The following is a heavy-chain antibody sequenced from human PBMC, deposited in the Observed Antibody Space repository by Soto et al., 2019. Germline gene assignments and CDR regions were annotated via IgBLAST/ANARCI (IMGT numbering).Heavy chain of an antibody. V-gene: IGHV3-30-3*01. CDR2: ILSDGSNK. Sequence: QVQLVESGCAVVQPGRSLRRSFAVAGFTLSSHAMHWVRQAPGKGLEWVALILSDGSNKYYADSVKGRFTTSRDNSKNRLYLQMNSLSVEDTAVYYCARDDEGGSDCDLGYWGEGALGTVSS. J-gene: IGHJ4*02. D-gene: IGHD1-26*01. CDR1: GFTLSSHA. CDR3: ARDDEGGSDCDLGY.